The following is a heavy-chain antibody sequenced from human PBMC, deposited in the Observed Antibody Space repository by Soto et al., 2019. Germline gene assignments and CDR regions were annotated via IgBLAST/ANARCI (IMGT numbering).Heavy chain of an antibody. CDR2: IVVVSGKT. CDR1: GFSFTTSA. Sequence: SVKVSCKASGFSFTTSAVQWVRQARGQRLEWIGWIVVVSGKTNYAQKFQERATITRDMSTSTAHMELSSLRSEDTAVYYCAAGDSGFQKYINDWGQGTKVTVSS. D-gene: IGHD5-12*01. CDR3: AAGDSGFQKYIND. V-gene: IGHV1-58*01. J-gene: IGHJ4*02.